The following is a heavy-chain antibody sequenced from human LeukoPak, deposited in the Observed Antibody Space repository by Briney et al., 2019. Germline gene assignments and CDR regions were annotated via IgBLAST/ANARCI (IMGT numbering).Heavy chain of an antibody. CDR1: GYTFTGYY. Sequence: GASVKVSCKASGYTFTGYYMHWVRQAPGQGLEWMGIINPSGGRTSYAQKFQGRGTMTRDTSTSTVYMELSSLRSEDTAVYYCARDRFRGSGYDSAPISYYYSMDVWGKGTAVTISS. D-gene: IGHD5-12*01. J-gene: IGHJ6*03. CDR2: INPSGGRT. CDR3: ARDRFRGSGYDSAPISYYYSMDV. V-gene: IGHV1-46*01.